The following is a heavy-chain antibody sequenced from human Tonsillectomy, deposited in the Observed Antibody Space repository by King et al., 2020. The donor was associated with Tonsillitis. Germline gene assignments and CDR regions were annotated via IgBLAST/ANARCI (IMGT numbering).Heavy chain of an antibody. CDR1: GGSFSGYY. V-gene: IGHV4-34*01. J-gene: IGHJ4*02. CDR3: ARSPGRGICGGDCYSFDY. CDR2: INHSGST. D-gene: IGHD2-21*01. Sequence: VQLQQWGAGLLKPSETLSLTCAVYGGSFSGYYWSWIRQPPGKGLEWIGEINHSGSTNYNQSLKSRVTISVDTSKNQFSLKLSSVTAADTAVYYCARSPGRGICGGDCYSFDYWGQGTLVTVSS.